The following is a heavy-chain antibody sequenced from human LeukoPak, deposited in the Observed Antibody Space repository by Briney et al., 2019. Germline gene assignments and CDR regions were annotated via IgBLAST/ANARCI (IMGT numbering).Heavy chain of an antibody. CDR3: AKDGVVAAGPSYYFDY. D-gene: IGHD6-13*01. J-gene: IGHJ4*02. CDR2: IRYDGSNK. Sequence: GGSLRLSCAASGFTFSSYGMHWVRQAPGKGLEWVAFIRYDGSNKYYADSVKGRFTISRDNSKNTLYLQMNSLRAEDTAVYYCAKDGVVAAGPSYYFDYWGQGTLVTVS. V-gene: IGHV3-30*02. CDR1: GFTFSSYG.